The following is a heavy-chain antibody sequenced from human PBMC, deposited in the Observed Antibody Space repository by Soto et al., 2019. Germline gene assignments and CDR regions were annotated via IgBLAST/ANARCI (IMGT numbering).Heavy chain of an antibody. J-gene: IGHJ6*02. D-gene: IGHD3-10*01. CDR2: ISHGGSNK. CDR3: AKDRNRVTMVRGVIPRQYYYGMDV. CDR1: GFTFSSYG. V-gene: IGHV3-30*18. Sequence: GGSLRLSCAASGFTFSSYGMHWVRQAPGKGLEWVAVISHGGSNKYYADSVKGRFTISRDNSKNTLYLQMNSLRAEDTAVYYCAKDRNRVTMVRGVIPRQYYYGMDVWGQGTTVTVSS.